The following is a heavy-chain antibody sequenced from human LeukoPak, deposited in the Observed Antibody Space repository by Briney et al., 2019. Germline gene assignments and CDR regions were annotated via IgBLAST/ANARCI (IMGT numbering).Heavy chain of an antibody. CDR1: DGSISNYY. CDR2: AYYSGST. D-gene: IGHD6-6*01. Sequence: SETLSLTCSVFDGSISNYYWSWLRQPPGKGLEWSGYAYYSGSTTYNPSLKSRVTIFVDMSKNQFSLRLSSVTAADTAVYYCARHRAYSSSSPFDYWGQGTLVTVSS. J-gene: IGHJ4*02. V-gene: IGHV4-59*08. CDR3: ARHRAYSSSSPFDY.